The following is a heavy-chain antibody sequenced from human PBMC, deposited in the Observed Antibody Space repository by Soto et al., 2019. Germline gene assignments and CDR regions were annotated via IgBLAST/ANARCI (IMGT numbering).Heavy chain of an antibody. CDR3: ARDCDYHNYYYGMDV. CDR1: VYTFTSYG. J-gene: IGHJ6*02. CDR2: ISAYNGNT. Sequence: ASVKVSCKASVYTFTSYGISWVRQAPGQGLEWMGWISAYNGNTNYAQKLQGRVTMTTDTSTSTAYMELRSLRSDDTAVYYCARDCDYHNYYYGMDVWGQGTTVTVSS. D-gene: IGHD4-17*01. V-gene: IGHV1-18*01.